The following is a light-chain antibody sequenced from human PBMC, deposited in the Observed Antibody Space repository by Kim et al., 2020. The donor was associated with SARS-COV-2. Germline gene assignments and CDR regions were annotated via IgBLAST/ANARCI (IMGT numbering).Light chain of an antibody. Sequence: SQGETASLSCRGSQSVSNSCLAWYQLKPGQAPRLLIYGASNRATGIPDRFSGSGSGTDFTLTVSRLEPEDVAVYYCQLYSSSPRYTFGRGTKLEI. V-gene: IGKV3-20*01. CDR1: QSVSNSC. CDR3: QLYSSSPRYT. CDR2: GAS. J-gene: IGKJ2*01.